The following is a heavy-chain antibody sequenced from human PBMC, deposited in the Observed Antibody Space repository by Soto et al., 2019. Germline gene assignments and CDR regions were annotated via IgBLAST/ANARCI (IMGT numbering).Heavy chain of an antibody. CDR1: GFTFSSYA. V-gene: IGHV3-30-3*01. Sequence: QVQLVESGGGVVQPGRSLRLSCAASGFTFSSYAMHWVRQAPGKGLEWVAVISYDGSNKYYADSVKGRFTISRDNSKNTLYLQMNSLKAEDTAVNYCARESAARPTYYCCGMDVWGQGTTVT. J-gene: IGHJ6*02. CDR2: ISYDGSNK. D-gene: IGHD6-6*01. CDR3: ARESAARPTYYCCGMDV.